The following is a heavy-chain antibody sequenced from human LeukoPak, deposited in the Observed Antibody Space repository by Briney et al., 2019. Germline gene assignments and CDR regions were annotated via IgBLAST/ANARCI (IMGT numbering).Heavy chain of an antibody. CDR2: IIPIFGTA. CDR3: ARGQDSSGYYDWFDP. D-gene: IGHD3-22*01. CDR1: GGTSSSYA. Sequence: SVKVSCKASGGTSSSYAISWVRQAPGQRLEWMGRIIPIFGTANYAQKFQGRVTITTDESTSTAYMELSSLRSEDTAVYYCARGQDSSGYYDWFDPWGQGTLVTVSS. V-gene: IGHV1-69*05. J-gene: IGHJ5*02.